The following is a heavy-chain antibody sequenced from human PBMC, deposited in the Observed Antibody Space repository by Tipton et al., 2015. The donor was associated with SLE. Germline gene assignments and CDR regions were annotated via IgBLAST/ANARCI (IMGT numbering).Heavy chain of an antibody. Sequence: TLSLTCSVSGDSISSGSYYWSWIRQPAGKGLEWIGHIYTSGSTKYNSSLKSRVTISVDTSKNQFSLKLTSVTAADTAVYYCSMYHTSPAAFHFWGQGTMVIVSS. D-gene: IGHD2-8*01. CDR2: IYTSGST. J-gene: IGHJ3*01. CDR3: SMYHTSPAAFHF. V-gene: IGHV4-61*09. CDR1: GDSISSGSYY.